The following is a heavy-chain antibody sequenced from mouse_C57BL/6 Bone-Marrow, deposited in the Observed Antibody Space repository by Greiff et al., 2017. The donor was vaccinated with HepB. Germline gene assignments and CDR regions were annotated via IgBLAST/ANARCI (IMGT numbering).Heavy chain of an antibody. J-gene: IGHJ2*01. CDR1: GYTFTNYW. V-gene: IGHV1-63*01. CDR3: ARGALDGYSYYFDY. Sequence: VQLQQSGAELVRPGTSVKMSCKASGYTFTNYWIGWAKQRPGHGLEWIGDIYPGGGYTNYNEKFKGKATLTADKSSSTAYRQFSSLTSEDSAIYYCARGALDGYSYYFDYWGQGTTLTVSS. D-gene: IGHD2-3*01. CDR2: IYPGGGYT.